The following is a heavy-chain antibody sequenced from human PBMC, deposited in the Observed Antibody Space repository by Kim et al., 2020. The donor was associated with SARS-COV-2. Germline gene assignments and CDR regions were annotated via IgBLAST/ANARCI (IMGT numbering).Heavy chain of an antibody. Sequence: GGSLRLSCAASGLTFSSYAMHWVRQAPGKGLEWVAVISYDGSNKYYADSVKGRFTISRDNSKNTLYLQMNSLRAEDTAVYYCARDEDSVVVVAATEKFSRFYGMDVWGQGTTVTVSS. D-gene: IGHD2-15*01. V-gene: IGHV3-30*04. CDR2: ISYDGSNK. J-gene: IGHJ6*02. CDR1: GLTFSSYA. CDR3: ARDEDSVVVVAATEKFSRFYGMDV.